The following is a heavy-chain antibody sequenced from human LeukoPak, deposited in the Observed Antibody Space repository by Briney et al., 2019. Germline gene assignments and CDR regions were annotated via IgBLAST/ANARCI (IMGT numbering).Heavy chain of an antibody. CDR2: IDPNNGDT. Sequence: ASVKVSCKASGYTFTGYNIHWVRQAPGQGLEWMGWIDPNNGDTEYAQKFQGRVTMTRDRSISTAYMELGRLTSDDTAVYYCARRSRNGLDAFDIWGQGTMVTVSS. V-gene: IGHV1-2*02. J-gene: IGHJ3*02. D-gene: IGHD1-14*01. CDR3: ARRSRNGLDAFDI. CDR1: GYTFTGYN.